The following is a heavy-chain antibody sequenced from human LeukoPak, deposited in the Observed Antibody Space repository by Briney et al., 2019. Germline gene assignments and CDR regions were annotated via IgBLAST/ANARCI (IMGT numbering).Heavy chain of an antibody. J-gene: IGHJ3*02. CDR1: GGTFSSYA. D-gene: IGHD3-22*01. Sequence: SVKVSCKASGGTFSSYAISWVRQAPGQGLEWMGRIIPILGIANYAQKFQGRVTITADKSTSTAYMELSSLRSEDTAVYYCARDGYYDSSGYYVLDAFDIWGQGTMVTVSS. CDR2: IIPILGIA. V-gene: IGHV1-69*04. CDR3: ARDGYYDSSGYYVLDAFDI.